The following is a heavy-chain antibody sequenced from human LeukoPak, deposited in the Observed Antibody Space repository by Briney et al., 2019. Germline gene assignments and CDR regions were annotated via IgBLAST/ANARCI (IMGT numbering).Heavy chain of an antibody. V-gene: IGHV4-4*07. D-gene: IGHD1-26*01. Sequence: SETLSLTCTVSGDSISDYYWSWIRQPAGRGLEWIGRIFTTENTDYNPSLTSRVTMSIDTSKNQFSLELRSVTAADTAVYYCASGESGSQFDPWGQGTLVTVSS. J-gene: IGHJ5*02. CDR3: ASGESGSQFDP. CDR1: GDSISDYY. CDR2: IFTTENT.